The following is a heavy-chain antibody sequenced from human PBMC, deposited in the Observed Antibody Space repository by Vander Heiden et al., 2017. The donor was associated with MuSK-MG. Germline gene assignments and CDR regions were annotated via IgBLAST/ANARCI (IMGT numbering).Heavy chain of an antibody. CDR1: GYAFTAYG. D-gene: IGHD3-3*01. CDR3: ARIRVFGADTSPTYYYGMDV. J-gene: IGHJ6*02. CDR2: ISGYNGDT. V-gene: IGHV1-18*01. Sequence: QVQLLQSGGEVRKPGASVKVSCKASGYAFTAYGLTWVRQAPGQGLEWMGWISGYNGDTNSAQKFQGRVTLTTDKFTSTVSMELTSLTSDDTAVYYCARIRVFGADTSPTYYYGMDVWGQGTTVTVSS.